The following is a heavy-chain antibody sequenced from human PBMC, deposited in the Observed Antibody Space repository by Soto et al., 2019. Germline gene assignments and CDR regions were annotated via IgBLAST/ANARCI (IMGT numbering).Heavy chain of an antibody. CDR3: ARVSGYYFLDY. CDR1: GYTFTNYA. D-gene: IGHD5-18*01. CDR2: INAGNGNT. Sequence: QVQLVQSGAEEKKPGASVKVSCKASGYTFTNYAMHWVRQAPGQRLEWMGWINAGNGNTKYSQKFQGRVTITSDTSASTAYMELSSLRSEETAVYYCARVSGYYFLDYWGQGTLVTVSS. V-gene: IGHV1-3*05. J-gene: IGHJ4*02.